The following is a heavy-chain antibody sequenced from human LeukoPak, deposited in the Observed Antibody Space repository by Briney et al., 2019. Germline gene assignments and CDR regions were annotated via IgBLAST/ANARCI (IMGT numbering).Heavy chain of an antibody. J-gene: IGHJ4*02. CDR3: VRGLLEWLRLETYYFDY. V-gene: IGHV3-7*01. Sequence: PGGSLRLSWAASGFTFNKYWMTWVRQAPGKGLEWVATIKTGGSQKYYVDSVKGRFSISRDNANNSLYLQMNSLRADDTATYYCVRGLLEWLRLETYYFDYWGQGTLVSVSS. D-gene: IGHD3-3*01. CDR1: GFTFNKYW. CDR2: IKTGGSQK.